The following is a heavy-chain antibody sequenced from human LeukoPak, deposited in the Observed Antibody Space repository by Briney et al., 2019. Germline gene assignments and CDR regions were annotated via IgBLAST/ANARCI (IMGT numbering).Heavy chain of an antibody. CDR1: GYTFTTYG. Sequence: ASVKVSCKASGYTFTTYGISWVRQAPGQGLEWMGWISGYNGDTDYAQKFQGRVTMTTDTSTNTAYMELRSLRPDDTAVYYCARKTKYSGSYNYWGQGTLVTVSS. CDR3: ARKTKYSGSYNY. J-gene: IGHJ4*02. D-gene: IGHD1-26*01. CDR2: ISGYNGDT. V-gene: IGHV1-18*01.